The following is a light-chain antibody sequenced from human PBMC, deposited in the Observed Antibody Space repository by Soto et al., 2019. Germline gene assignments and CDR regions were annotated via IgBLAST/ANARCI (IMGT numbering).Light chain of an antibody. CDR3: QQTNSFPLT. V-gene: IGKV1-12*01. CDR1: QGITSW. J-gene: IGKJ4*01. CDR2: SAS. Sequence: DIPMTQSPSYVPASVGDRVTITCRASQGITSWLAWYQQKPGKAPKLLIYSASSLQSGVPSRFSGSGSGTYFTLPLSSLQPEDFATYYCQQTNSFPLTFGGGTKVEIK.